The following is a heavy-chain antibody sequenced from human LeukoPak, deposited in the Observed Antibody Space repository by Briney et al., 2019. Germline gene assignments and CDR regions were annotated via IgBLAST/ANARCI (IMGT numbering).Heavy chain of an antibody. D-gene: IGHD3/OR15-3a*01. CDR2: IYTTGST. V-gene: IGHV4-4*07. Sequence: SETLSLTCTVSDVSISTYYWSWIRQPAGKGLEWIGRIYTTGSTNYNPSLKSGVTMSVDTSKNQFSLKLTSVTAADTAVYYCARGGLPRENWFDPWGQGTLVTVSS. CDR3: ARGGLPRENWFDP. J-gene: IGHJ5*02. CDR1: DVSISTYY.